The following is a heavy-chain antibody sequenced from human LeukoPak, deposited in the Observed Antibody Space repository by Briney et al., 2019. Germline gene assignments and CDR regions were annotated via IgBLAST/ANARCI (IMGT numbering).Heavy chain of an antibody. CDR1: GFTFGSYA. V-gene: IGHV3-23*01. J-gene: IGHJ4*02. Sequence: AGGSLRLSCAASGFTFGSYAMGWVCQAPGKGLEWVSALSGSGDSTYYAGSVKGRFTISRDNSQNTLYLQMDSLRAEDTALYYCAKGDFWPDFWGQGTLVAVSS. CDR3: AKGDFWPDF. D-gene: IGHD3-3*01. CDR2: LSGSGDST.